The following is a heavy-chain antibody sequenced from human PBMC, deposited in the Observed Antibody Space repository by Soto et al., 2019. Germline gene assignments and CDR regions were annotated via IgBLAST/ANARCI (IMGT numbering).Heavy chain of an antibody. CDR1: GFTFSSYS. CDR2: ISSSSSYI. CDR3: ARDTSEGYSSSVRFDYYYYYGMDV. J-gene: IGHJ6*02. Sequence: GGSLRLSCAASGFTFSSYSMNWVRQAPGKGLEWVSSISSSSSYIYYADSVKGRFTISRDNAKNSLYLQMNSLRAEDTAVYYCARDTSEGYSSSVRFDYYYYYGMDVWGQGTTVTVSS. V-gene: IGHV3-21*01. D-gene: IGHD6-6*01.